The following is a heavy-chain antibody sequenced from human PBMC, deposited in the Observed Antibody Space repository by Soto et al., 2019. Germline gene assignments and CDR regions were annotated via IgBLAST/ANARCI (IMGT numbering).Heavy chain of an antibody. D-gene: IGHD4-17*01. Sequence: ASVKVSCKVSGYTLTELSMHWVRQAPGKGLEWMGGFDPEDGETIYAQKFQGRVTMTEDTSTDTAYMELSSLRSEDTAVYYCATGRSYGDYFDYWGQGTLVTVSS. CDR2: FDPEDGET. J-gene: IGHJ4*02. CDR3: ATGRSYGDYFDY. V-gene: IGHV1-24*01. CDR1: GYTLTELS.